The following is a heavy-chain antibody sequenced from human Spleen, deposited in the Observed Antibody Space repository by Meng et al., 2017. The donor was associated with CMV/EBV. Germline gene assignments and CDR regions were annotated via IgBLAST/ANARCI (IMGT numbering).Heavy chain of an antibody. CDR1: GFTFTIYW. CDR3: AFLWSGHIIDY. J-gene: IGHJ4*02. CDR2: INSDGSST. Sequence: GESLKISCAASGFTFTIYWMHWVRQAPGKGLLWVSRINSDGSSTTYADSVKGRFTISRDNAKNTLYLQMNSLRAEDTAVYYCAFLWSGHIIDYWGQGTLVTVSS. D-gene: IGHD3-3*01. V-gene: IGHV3-74*01.